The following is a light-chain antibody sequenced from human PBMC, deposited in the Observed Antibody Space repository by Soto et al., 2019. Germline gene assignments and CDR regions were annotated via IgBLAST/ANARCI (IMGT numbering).Light chain of an antibody. V-gene: IGKV3-20*01. CDR3: QQYGSSPYT. J-gene: IGKJ2*01. CDR2: GAT. CDR1: QSVSSNY. Sequence: ENVLTQSPGSLSLSPGERATLSCRASQSVSSNYLAWYQQKPGQSPRLLIYGATNRATGIPDRFSASGSGTEFTLTISRLEPEDFALYFWQQYGSSPYTFGQGTQLDIK.